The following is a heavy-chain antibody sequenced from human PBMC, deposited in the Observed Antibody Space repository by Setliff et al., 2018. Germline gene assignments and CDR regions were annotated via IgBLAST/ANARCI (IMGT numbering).Heavy chain of an antibody. J-gene: IGHJ4*02. CDR3: FTDRGSSWYVIRDFDY. CDR2: IKSKSDGETT. Sequence: GGSLRLSCAASGITLKHDWMNWVRQAPGKGLEWVGRIKSKSDGETTDYAASGKGRFTISRDDSKNMFYLEMNNLKTEDTAMYYCFTDRGSSWYVIRDFDYWGQGTLVTVSS. CDR1: GITLKHDW. V-gene: IGHV3-15*01. D-gene: IGHD6-13*01.